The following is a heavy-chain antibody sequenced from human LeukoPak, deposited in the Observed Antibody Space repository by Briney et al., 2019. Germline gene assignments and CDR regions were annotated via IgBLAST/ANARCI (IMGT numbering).Heavy chain of an antibody. D-gene: IGHD6-13*01. CDR3: ARGGEQQLVPFYYYYYYMDV. Sequence: ASVKVSCKASGGTFSSYAISWVRQAPGQGLEWMGGIIPIFGTANYAQKFQGRVTITADESTSTAYMELSSLRSEDTAVYYCARGGEQQLVPFYYYYYYMDVWGKGTTVTISS. J-gene: IGHJ6*03. V-gene: IGHV1-69*13. CDR2: IIPIFGTA. CDR1: GGTFSSYA.